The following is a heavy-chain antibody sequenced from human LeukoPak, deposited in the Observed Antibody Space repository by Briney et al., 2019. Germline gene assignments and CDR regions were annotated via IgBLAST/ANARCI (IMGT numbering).Heavy chain of an antibody. V-gene: IGHV3-21*01. CDR1: GFTFSSYS. CDR3: ASDGYSSGWYSLSLAGSFDY. CDR2: ISSSSSYI. D-gene: IGHD6-19*01. Sequence: PGGSLRLSCAASGFTFSSYSMNWVRQAPGKGLEWVSSISSSSSYIYYADSVKGRFTISRDNAKNSLYLQMNSLRAEDTAVYYCASDGYSSGWYSLSLAGSFDYWGQGTLVTVSS. J-gene: IGHJ4*02.